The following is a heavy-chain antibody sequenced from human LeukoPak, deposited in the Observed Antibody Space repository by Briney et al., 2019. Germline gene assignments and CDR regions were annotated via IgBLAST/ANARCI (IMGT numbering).Heavy chain of an antibody. D-gene: IGHD3-3*01. V-gene: IGHV1-58*02. CDR1: GFTFTSSA. J-gene: IGHJ5*02. CDR3: AAHYDFWSGYSWFDP. Sequence: GTSVKVSCKASGFTFTSSAMQWVRQARGQRLEWIGWIVVGSGNTNYAQKFQERVTITRDMSTSTAYMELSSLRSEDTAVYYCAAHYDFWSGYSWFDPWRQGTLVTVSS. CDR2: IVVGSGNT.